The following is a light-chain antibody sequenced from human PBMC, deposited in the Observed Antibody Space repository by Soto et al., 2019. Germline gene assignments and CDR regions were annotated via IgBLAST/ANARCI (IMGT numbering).Light chain of an antibody. CDR2: TAS. J-gene: IGKJ5*01. CDR1: KSISTY. V-gene: IGKV1-5*02. CDR3: PQYNSYSST. Sequence: EIQMTQSPSSLSASVGDRVTIICRSSKSISTYLNWYHQPRGKAPNIXIYTASSLERGVPSRFSGSGTGTEFTLTISSQQPDDFETYYCPQYNSYSSTFGQGTRLEIK.